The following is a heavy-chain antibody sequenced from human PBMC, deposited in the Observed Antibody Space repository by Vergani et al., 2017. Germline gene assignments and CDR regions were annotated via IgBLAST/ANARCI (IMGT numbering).Heavy chain of an antibody. CDR2: IYPGDSDT. CDR1: GYSFTSYW. V-gene: IGHV5-51*01. D-gene: IGHD6-6*01. J-gene: IGHJ6*02. Sequence: EVQLVQSGAEVKKPGESLKISCKGSGYSFTSYWIGWVRQMPGKGMEWMGIIYPGDSDTRYSPSFQGQVTISADKSISTSYLQWSSLKASDTAMYYCARTYSISIVHYYYGMDVWGQGTTVTVSS. CDR3: ARTYSISIVHYYYGMDV.